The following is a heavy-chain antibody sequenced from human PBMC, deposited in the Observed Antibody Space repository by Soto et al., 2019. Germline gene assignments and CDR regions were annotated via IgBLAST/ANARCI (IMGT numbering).Heavy chain of an antibody. CDR3: AKGFFSWFGELPAYYYMDV. Sequence: GGSLRLSCAASGFTFSSYAMSWVRQAPGKGLEWVSAISGSGGSTYYADSVKGRFTISRDNSKNTLYLQMNSLRAEDTAVYYCAKGFFSWFGELPAYYYMDVWGNGTTVTVSS. V-gene: IGHV3-23*01. J-gene: IGHJ6*03. D-gene: IGHD3-10*01. CDR1: GFTFSSYA. CDR2: ISGSGGST.